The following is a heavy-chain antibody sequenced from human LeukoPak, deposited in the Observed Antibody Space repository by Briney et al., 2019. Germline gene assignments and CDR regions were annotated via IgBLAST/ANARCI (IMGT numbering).Heavy chain of an antibody. J-gene: IGHJ4*02. D-gene: IGHD6-19*01. CDR2: VGASGTTK. V-gene: IGHV3-48*03. Sequence: GGSLRLSCAVSGFPFSFYEMNWVRQAPGKGLEWVSNVGASGTTKYYADSVKGRFSISRDNAKTSLYLQMNSLRVDDTAVYYCALLAVASDFDYWGQGALVTVSS. CDR3: ALLAVASDFDY. CDR1: GFPFSFYE.